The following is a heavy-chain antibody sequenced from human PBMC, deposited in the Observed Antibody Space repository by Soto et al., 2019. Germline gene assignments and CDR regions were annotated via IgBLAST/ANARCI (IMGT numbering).Heavy chain of an antibody. D-gene: IGHD2-21*01. J-gene: IGHJ4*02. V-gene: IGHV2-70*04. Sequence: SGPPLVNPKQTLTLTCTFSGFSLNTGAMRMSWIRQPPGKALEWLARIDYDNDKFYTKSLKTRLTISKDTSKDQVVLTMSDMDPVDTATYFCARISPIGILDYWGPGGQVTVS. CDR3: ARISPIGILDY. CDR2: IDYDNDK. CDR1: GFSLNTGAMR.